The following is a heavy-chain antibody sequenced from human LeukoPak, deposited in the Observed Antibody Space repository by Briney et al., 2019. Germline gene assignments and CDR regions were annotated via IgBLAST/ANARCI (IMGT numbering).Heavy chain of an antibody. CDR1: GFTFSSYA. Sequence: PGGSLRLSCAASGFTFSSYAMHWVRQAPGKGLEWVAVISYDGSNKYYADSVKGRFTISRDNSKNTLYLQMNSLRAEDTAVYYCARGLSWGNWNYLISYYYGMDVWGQGTTVTVSS. CDR3: ARGLSWGNWNYLISYYYGMDV. V-gene: IGHV3-30*04. CDR2: ISYDGSNK. J-gene: IGHJ6*02. D-gene: IGHD1-7*01.